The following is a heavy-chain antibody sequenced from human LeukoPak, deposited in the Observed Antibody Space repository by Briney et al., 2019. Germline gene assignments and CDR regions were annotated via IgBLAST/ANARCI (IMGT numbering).Heavy chain of an antibody. D-gene: IGHD3-22*01. CDR1: GGSFSGYH. Sequence: SETLSLTCAVYGGSFSGYHWSWIRQPPGQGLEWIGEINHSGSTNYNPSLKSRVTISVDTSKNQFSLKLSSVTAADTAVYYCARGGARITMIVVAMELDYWGQGILVTVSS. CDR2: INHSGST. CDR3: ARGGARITMIVVAMELDY. V-gene: IGHV4-34*01. J-gene: IGHJ4*02.